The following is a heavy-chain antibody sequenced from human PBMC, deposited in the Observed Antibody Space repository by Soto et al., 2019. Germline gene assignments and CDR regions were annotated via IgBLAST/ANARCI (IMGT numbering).Heavy chain of an antibody. J-gene: IGHJ4*02. CDR1: GFSLSTNGVG. V-gene: IGHV2-5*02. Sequence: QITLKESGPTLVKLTQTLTLTCTFSGFSLSTNGVGVCWNRQPPGKALEWLAVIYWDDDKRYSPSLKSRLTITKDTSKNQVVFTMTNMDPVDTATYYCAHKHYGDYPTDYWGQGTLVTVSS. CDR2: IYWDDDK. D-gene: IGHD4-17*01. CDR3: AHKHYGDYPTDY.